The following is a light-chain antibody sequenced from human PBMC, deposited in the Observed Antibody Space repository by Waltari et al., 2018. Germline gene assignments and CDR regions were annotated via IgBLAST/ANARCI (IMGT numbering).Light chain of an antibody. V-gene: IGLV2-23*01. CDR2: DDN. CDR1: SIDVGNYNL. J-gene: IGLJ3*02. CDR3: CSYAGSYTWV. Sequence: QSALTQPASVSGSPGQSITISCTGTSIDVGNYNLVSWYQQYPRKAPKVMIYDDNRWPSGVSDRFSGSKSGNTASLTISGVQAEDEADYYCCSYAGSYTWVFGGGTKLTVL.